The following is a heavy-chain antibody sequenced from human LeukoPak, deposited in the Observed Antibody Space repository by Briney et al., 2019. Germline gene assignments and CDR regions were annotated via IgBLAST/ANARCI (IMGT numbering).Heavy chain of an antibody. D-gene: IGHD6-13*01. Sequence: GSVKVSCKASGYTFTGYYMHWVRQAPGQGLEWMGWINPNSGGTNYAQKFQGRVTMTRDTSISTAYMELSRLRSDDTAVYYCASQQLGYYYYMDVWGKGTTVTVSS. CDR3: ASQQLGYYYYMDV. J-gene: IGHJ6*03. CDR2: INPNSGGT. CDR1: GYTFTGYY. V-gene: IGHV1-2*02.